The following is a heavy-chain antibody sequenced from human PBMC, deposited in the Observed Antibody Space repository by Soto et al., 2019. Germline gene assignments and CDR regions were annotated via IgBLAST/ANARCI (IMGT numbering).Heavy chain of an antibody. CDR1: GFTFSSYA. D-gene: IGHD2-15*01. CDR3: AKAVVAATLEAPYAFDI. V-gene: IGHV3-23*01. Sequence: EVQLLESGGGLVQPGGSLRLSCAASGFTFSSYAMSWVRQAPGKGLEWVSAISGSGGSTYYADSVKGRFTISRDNSKNTLYLQMNSLRAEDAAVYYCAKAVVAATLEAPYAFDIWGQGTMVTVSS. CDR2: ISGSGGST. J-gene: IGHJ3*02.